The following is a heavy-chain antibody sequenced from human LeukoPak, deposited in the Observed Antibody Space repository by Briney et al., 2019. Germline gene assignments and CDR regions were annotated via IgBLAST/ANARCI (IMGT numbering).Heavy chain of an antibody. D-gene: IGHD6-13*01. CDR3: TGHHQAYSRTY. J-gene: IGHJ4*02. V-gene: IGHV3-74*01. Sequence: GGSLRLSCAASGFTFSSYWMHWVRQAPGKGLVWVSRISTDASSTTYADSVKGRFTISRDNAKDTLYLQMNSLRAEDTAVYYCTGHHQAYSRTYWGQRTLVTVSS. CDR2: ISTDASST. CDR1: GFTFSSYW.